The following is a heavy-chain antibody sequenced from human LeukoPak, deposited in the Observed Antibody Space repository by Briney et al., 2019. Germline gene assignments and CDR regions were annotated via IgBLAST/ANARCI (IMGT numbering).Heavy chain of an antibody. J-gene: IGHJ6*03. D-gene: IGHD3-3*01. CDR1: GGTFSSYA. V-gene: IGHV1-69*13. Sequence: SVKVSCKASGGTFSSYAISWVRQAPGQGLEWMGGIIPIFGTANYAQKFQGRVTITADESTSTAYMELSSLRSEDTAVYYCARGRYYDFWSGYYTVSPDYYYYMDVWGKGTTVTVSS. CDR3: ARGRYYDFWSGYYTVSPDYYYYMDV. CDR2: IIPIFGTA.